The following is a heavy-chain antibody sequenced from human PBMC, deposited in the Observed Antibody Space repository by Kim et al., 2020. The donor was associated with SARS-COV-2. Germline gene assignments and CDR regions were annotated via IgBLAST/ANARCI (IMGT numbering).Heavy chain of an antibody. J-gene: IGHJ4*02. CDR1: GFTFSDRY. V-gene: IGHV3-72*01. CDR3: ARAFKAYYDSSGYYYALDY. Sequence: GGSLRLSCAASGFTFSDRYMDWVRQAPGKGLEWVGRSRDKANSYTTEYVASVKGRFTISRDDLKNSLYLQMNSLKTEDTSVYYCARAFKAYYDSSGYYYALDYWGQGTLVTVSS. CDR2: SRDKANSYTT. D-gene: IGHD3-22*01.